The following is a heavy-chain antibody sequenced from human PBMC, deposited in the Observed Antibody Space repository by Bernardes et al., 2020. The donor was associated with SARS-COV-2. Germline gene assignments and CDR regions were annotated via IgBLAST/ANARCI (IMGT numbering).Heavy chain of an antibody. CDR3: ARDPGLSVEV. V-gene: IGHV4-59*01. Sequence: SETLSLTCTVSGGSISSYYWSWIRQPPGKGLEWIGYVHYTGSSNYNPSLKSRVTMSVDTSKNQFSLKLRYVTAADTAVYYCARDPGLSVEVWGQGTLVTVSS. CDR2: VHYTGSS. J-gene: IGHJ4*02. D-gene: IGHD1-1*01. CDR1: GGSISSYY.